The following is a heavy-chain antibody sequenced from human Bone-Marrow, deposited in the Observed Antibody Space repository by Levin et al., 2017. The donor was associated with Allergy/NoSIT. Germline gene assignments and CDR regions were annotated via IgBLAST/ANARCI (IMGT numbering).Heavy chain of an antibody. CDR1: GFTFSSYA. CDR2: ISYDGSNK. D-gene: IGHD6-19*01. Sequence: GGSLRLSCAASGFTFSSYAMHWVRQAPGKGLEWVAVISYDGSNKYYADSVKGRFTISRDNSKNTLYLQMNSLRAEDTAVYYCARERGYSSGWYEYYYYGMDVWGQGTTVTVSS. J-gene: IGHJ6*02. CDR3: ARERGYSSGWYEYYYYGMDV. V-gene: IGHV3-30*04.